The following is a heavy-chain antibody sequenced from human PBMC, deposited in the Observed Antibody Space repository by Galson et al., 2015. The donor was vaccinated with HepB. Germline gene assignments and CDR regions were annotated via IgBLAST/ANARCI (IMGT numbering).Heavy chain of an antibody. CDR2: INTDGSRA. CDR3: ARPRLRYFDSYEL. V-gene: IGHV3-74*01. CDR1: DFTFIAYW. Sequence: SLRLSCAASDFTFIAYWMHWVRQAPGKGLVWVSGINTDGSRANYADSVKGRFTISRDNAKNTAYLQMSSLRVEDTAIYYCARPRLRYFDSYELWGQGILVTVSS. J-gene: IGHJ4*02. D-gene: IGHD3-9*01.